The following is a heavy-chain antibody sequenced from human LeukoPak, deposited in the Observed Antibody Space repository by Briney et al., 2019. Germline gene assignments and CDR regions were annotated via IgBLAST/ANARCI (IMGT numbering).Heavy chain of an antibody. V-gene: IGHV3-43*01. J-gene: IGHJ4*02. D-gene: IGHD1-26*01. CDR3: AKAKAGAIHAPFDY. Sequence: PGGSLRLSCAASGFTFDDYTMHWVRQAPGKGLEGVSLISWDGGSTYYADSVKGRFTISRDNSKNSLYLQMNSLRTEDTALYYCAKAKAGAIHAPFDYWGQGTLVTVSS. CDR1: GFTFDDYT. CDR2: ISWDGGST.